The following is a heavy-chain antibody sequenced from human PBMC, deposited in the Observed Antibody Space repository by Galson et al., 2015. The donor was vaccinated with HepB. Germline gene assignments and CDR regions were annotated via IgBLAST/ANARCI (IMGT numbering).Heavy chain of an antibody. V-gene: IGHV2-5*02. D-gene: IGHD6-19*01. CDR1: GFSLSANGMG. CDR2: TYWDDDK. CDR3: AHRPVAGSYFDY. J-gene: IGHJ4*02. Sequence: PALVKPTQTLTLTCTFSGFSLSANGMGVGWIRQPPGKALEWLAVTYWDDDKRYSPSLNSRLFITKDTSKNQVVLRMTNMDPVDTATYYCAHRPVAGSYFDYWGPGTLVTVSS.